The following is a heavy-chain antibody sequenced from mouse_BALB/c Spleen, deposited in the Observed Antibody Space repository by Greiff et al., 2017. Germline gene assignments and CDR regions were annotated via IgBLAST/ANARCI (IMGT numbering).Heavy chain of an antibody. J-gene: IGHJ4*01. Sequence: QVQLQQSGAELVKPGASVKMSCKASGYTFTSYNMHWVKQTPGQGLEWIGAIYPGNGDTSYNQKFKGKATLTADKSSSTAYMQLSSLTSEDSAVYYCARLPGGDAMDYWGQGTSVTVSS. V-gene: IGHV1-12*01. CDR2: IYPGNGDT. CDR3: ARLPGGDAMDY. CDR1: GYTFTSYN.